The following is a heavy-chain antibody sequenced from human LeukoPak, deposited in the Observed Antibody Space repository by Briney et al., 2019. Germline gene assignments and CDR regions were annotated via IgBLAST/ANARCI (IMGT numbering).Heavy chain of an antibody. D-gene: IGHD2-8*02. CDR2: ISSSGSTI. J-gene: IGHJ3*02. CDR3: ARSLDMVVWLVSHPRRAFDI. Sequence: GGSLRLSCAASGVTFSDYYMSWIRQAPGKGLEWVSYISSSGSTIYYADSVKGRFTISRDNAKNSLYLQMNSLRAEDTAAYYCARSLDMVVWLVSHPRRAFDIWGQGTMVTVSS. V-gene: IGHV3-11*04. CDR1: GVTFSDYY.